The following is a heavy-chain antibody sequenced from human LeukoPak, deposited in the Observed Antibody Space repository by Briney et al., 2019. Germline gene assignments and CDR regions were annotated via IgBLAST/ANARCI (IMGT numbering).Heavy chain of an antibody. D-gene: IGHD5-18*01. J-gene: IGHJ4*02. V-gene: IGHV3-30*03. CDR2: ISYDGSNK. CDR3: ARLQRYTYGFFDY. CDR1: GFTFSSYG. Sequence: GGSLRLSCAASGFTFSSYGMHWVRQAPGKGLEWVAVISYDGSNKYYADSVKGRFTISRDNSKNTLYLQMNSLRAEDTAVYYCARLQRYTYGFFDYWGQGTLVTVSS.